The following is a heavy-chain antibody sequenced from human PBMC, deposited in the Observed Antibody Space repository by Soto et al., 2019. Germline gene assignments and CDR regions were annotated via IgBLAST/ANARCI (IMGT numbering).Heavy chain of an antibody. CDR1: GGSISSGDYY. J-gene: IGHJ4*02. Sequence: SETLSLTCTVSGGSISSGDYYWSWIRQPPGKGLEWIGYIYYSGSTYYNPSLKSRVTISVDTSKNQFSLKLSSVTAADAAVYYCARDIILSGGFDYWGQGTLVTVSS. CDR3: ARDIILSGGFDY. V-gene: IGHV4-30-4*01. D-gene: IGHD3-10*01. CDR2: IYYSGST.